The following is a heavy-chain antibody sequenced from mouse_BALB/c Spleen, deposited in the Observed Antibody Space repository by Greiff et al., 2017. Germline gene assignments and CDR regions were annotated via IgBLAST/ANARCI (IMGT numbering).Heavy chain of an antibody. Sequence: VHVKQSGPELGKPGASVKISCKASGYSFTGYNMYWVKQSHRKSLEWIGYIDPYNGGTSYNQKSKGKATLTVDKSSSTAYMHLNSLTSEDSAIYYCARGDLLAYWGQGTLVTVSA. CDR2: IDPYNGGT. J-gene: IGHJ3*01. CDR1: GYSFTGYN. V-gene: IGHV1S135*01. CDR3: ARGDLLAY.